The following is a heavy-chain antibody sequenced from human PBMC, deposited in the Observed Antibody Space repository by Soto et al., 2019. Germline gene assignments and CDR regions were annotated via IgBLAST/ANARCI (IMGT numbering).Heavy chain of an antibody. Sequence: QVQLVESGGGVVQPGGYLRLSCTASGLTFTTFGIHWVRQAPGKGLEWVALISYDGHNKYYSDSVRGRFTIPRENYKNTLSLQMNSLRAEDTAVYYCAKDLQAYGDYNYYYYGMDVWGQGTTVSVSS. CDR1: GLTFTTFG. CDR2: ISYDGHNK. J-gene: IGHJ6*02. D-gene: IGHD4-17*01. CDR3: AKDLQAYGDYNYYYYGMDV. V-gene: IGHV3-30*18.